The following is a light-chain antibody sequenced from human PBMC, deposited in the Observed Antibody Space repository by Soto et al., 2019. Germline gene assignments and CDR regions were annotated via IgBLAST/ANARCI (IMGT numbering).Light chain of an antibody. CDR2: GAA. CDR1: QTISTN. J-gene: IGKJ1*01. CDR3: QQYNTWTWT. V-gene: IGKV3-15*01. Sequence: EIVMTQSPATLSVSPGARATLSCRASQTISTNLAWYQHKPGQPPSLLIYGAATRATGVPARFSGSWSGTLFTLTIASLQSEDFAVYYCQQYNTWTWTFGQGTKVDTK.